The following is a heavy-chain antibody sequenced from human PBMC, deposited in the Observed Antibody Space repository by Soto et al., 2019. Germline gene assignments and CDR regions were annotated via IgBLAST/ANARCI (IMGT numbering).Heavy chain of an antibody. J-gene: IGHJ3*02. CDR3: ARVPVKYSGYDFAFDI. CDR1: GFTFCSYW. D-gene: IGHD5-12*01. V-gene: IGHV3-74*01. Sequence: PGGSLRLSCAASGFTFCSYWMHWFRQAQGKGLVWVSRINSDGSSTSYADSVKGRFTISRDNAKNTLYLQMNSLRAEDTAVYYCARVPVKYSGYDFAFDIWGQGTMVTVSS. CDR2: INSDGSST.